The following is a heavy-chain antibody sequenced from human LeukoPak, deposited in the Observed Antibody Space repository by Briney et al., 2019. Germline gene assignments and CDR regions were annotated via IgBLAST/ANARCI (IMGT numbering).Heavy chain of an antibody. CDR3: AKSGIQLWLWLNDY. D-gene: IGHD5-18*01. V-gene: IGHV3-74*01. Sequence: GGSLRLSCAASGFTFSSYWMHWVRQAPGKGLVWVSRINSDGSSTSYADSVKGRFTISRDNAKNTLYLQMNSLRAEDTAVYYCAKSGIQLWLWLNDYWGQGTLVTVSS. J-gene: IGHJ4*02. CDR2: INSDGSST. CDR1: GFTFSSYW.